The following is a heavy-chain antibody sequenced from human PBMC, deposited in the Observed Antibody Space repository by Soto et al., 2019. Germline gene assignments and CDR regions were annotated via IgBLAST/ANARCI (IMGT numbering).Heavy chain of an antibody. CDR2: LYSGSST. V-gene: IGHV3-53*01. J-gene: IGHJ4*02. D-gene: IGHD3-22*01. CDR1: GFTVSSNY. Sequence: GGSLRLSCAASGFTVSSNYMSWVRQAPGKGLEWVSVLYSGSSTYYADSVKGRFTISRDSFKNTLYLQMNRLRAEDTAVYYCARGGGDDTNGYSLPEFDYWGQGTLVTVSS. CDR3: ARGGGDDTNGYSLPEFDY.